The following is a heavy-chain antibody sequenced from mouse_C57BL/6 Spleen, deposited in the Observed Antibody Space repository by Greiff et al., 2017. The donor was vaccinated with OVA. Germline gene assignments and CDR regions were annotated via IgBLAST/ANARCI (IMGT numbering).Heavy chain of an antibody. CDR1: GYTFTSYW. Sequence: QVQLKQPGAELVKSGASVKMSCKASGYTFTSYWITWVKQRPGQGLEWIGDIYPGSGSTNYNEKFKSKATLTVDTSSSTAYMQLSSLTSEDSAVYYCARRGYAMDYWGQGTSVTVSS. CDR3: ARRGYAMDY. J-gene: IGHJ4*01. V-gene: IGHV1-55*01. CDR2: IYPGSGST.